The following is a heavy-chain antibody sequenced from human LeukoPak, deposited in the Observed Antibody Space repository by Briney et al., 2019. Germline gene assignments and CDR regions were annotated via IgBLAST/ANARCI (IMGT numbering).Heavy chain of an antibody. V-gene: IGHV3-23*01. D-gene: IGHD3-10*01. CDR3: AKAVGVGSVSYWDY. J-gene: IGHJ4*02. Sequence: PGGSLRFSFVASGFTFSSYAMNWVRQAAGKGLEWVLIISGSGGSTYYADSVKRRFTISIDNFENTLYLQMDSLRGEDTAVYYCAKAVGVGSVSYWDYWGQGILVTASS. CDR1: GFTFSSYA. CDR2: ISGSGGST.